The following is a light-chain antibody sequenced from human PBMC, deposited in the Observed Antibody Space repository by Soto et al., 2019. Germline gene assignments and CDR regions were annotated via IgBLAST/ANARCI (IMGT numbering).Light chain of an antibody. V-gene: IGLV2-14*01. CDR3: TSFEGSGTYG. Sequence: QSVLAQPASVSGSPGQSIAISCTGTSSDVGGYNYVSWYQQHPGKAPKLIIFDVTNRPSGVSDRFSGSKSGSTASLTISGLQADDEADYYCTSFEGSGTYGFGTGTKVTVL. CDR2: DVT. CDR1: SSDVGGYNY. J-gene: IGLJ1*01.